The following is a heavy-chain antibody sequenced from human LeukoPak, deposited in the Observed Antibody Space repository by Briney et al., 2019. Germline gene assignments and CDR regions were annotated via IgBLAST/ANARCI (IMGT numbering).Heavy chain of an antibody. J-gene: IGHJ4*02. D-gene: IGHD2-15*01. V-gene: IGHV1-2*02. CDR3: ARDEGRYCSGGSCLYPDY. CDR2: INPNSGGT. Sequence: GASVKVSWKASGYTFTGDYMHWVRQAPGQGLEWMGWINPNSGGTNYAQKFQGRVTMTRDTSISTAYMELSRLRSDDTAVYYCARDEGRYCSGGSCLYPDYWGQGTLVTVSS. CDR1: GYTFTGDY.